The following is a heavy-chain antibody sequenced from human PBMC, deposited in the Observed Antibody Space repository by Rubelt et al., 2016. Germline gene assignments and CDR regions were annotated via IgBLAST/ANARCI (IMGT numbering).Heavy chain of an antibody. Sequence: EVQLVQPGAEVKKPGESLRISCKGSGYNFTTYWISWVRQTPGKGLEWMGRIDPSDSYSNYSPSFQGHVTISADKSISTAYLQWSSLKASDTAMYYCGRGNSWYPLWGQGTLVTVSS. CDR2: IDPSDSYS. J-gene: IGHJ4*02. V-gene: IGHV5-10-1*03. CDR1: GYNFTTYW. CDR3: GRGNSWYPL. D-gene: IGHD6-13*01.